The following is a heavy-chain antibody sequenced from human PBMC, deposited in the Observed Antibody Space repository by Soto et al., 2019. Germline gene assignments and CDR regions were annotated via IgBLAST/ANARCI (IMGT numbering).Heavy chain of an antibody. CDR1: GFTFSSYG. V-gene: IGHV3-33*01. CDR2: IWYDGSNK. Sequence: GGSLRLSCAASGFTFSSYGMHWVRQAPGKGLEWVAVIWYDGSNKYYADSVKGRFTISRDNSKNTLCLQMNSLRAEDTAVYYCAREGGYCSGGSCYTYYYYGMDVWGQGTTVTVSS. J-gene: IGHJ6*02. D-gene: IGHD2-15*01. CDR3: AREGGYCSGGSCYTYYYYGMDV.